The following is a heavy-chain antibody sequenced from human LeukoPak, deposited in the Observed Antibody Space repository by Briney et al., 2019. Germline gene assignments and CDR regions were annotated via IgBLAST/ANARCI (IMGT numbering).Heavy chain of an antibody. CDR1: GGTFSSYA. CDR3: ARDSLQPTAMVTEADY. Sequence: ASVKVSCKASGGTFSSYAISWVRQAPGQGLEWMGRIIPIFGTANYAQKFQGRVTITTDESTSTAYMGLSSLRSEDTAVYYCARDSLQPTAMVTEADYWGQGTLVTVSS. J-gene: IGHJ4*02. V-gene: IGHV1-69*05. CDR2: IIPIFGTA. D-gene: IGHD5-18*01.